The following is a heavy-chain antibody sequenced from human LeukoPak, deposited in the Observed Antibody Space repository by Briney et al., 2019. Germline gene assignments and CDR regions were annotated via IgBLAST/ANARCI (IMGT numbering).Heavy chain of an antibody. J-gene: IGHJ4*02. Sequence: GGSLRLSCAASGFTFDDYAMHWVRQAPGKGLEWVSGISWNSGSIGYADSVKGRFTISRDNAKNSLYLQMNSLRAEDTALYYCAKDKGGPLYYYDSSGEFDYWGQGTLVTVSS. D-gene: IGHD3-22*01. CDR3: AKDKGGPLYYYDSSGEFDY. CDR2: ISWNSGSI. CDR1: GFTFDDYA. V-gene: IGHV3-9*01.